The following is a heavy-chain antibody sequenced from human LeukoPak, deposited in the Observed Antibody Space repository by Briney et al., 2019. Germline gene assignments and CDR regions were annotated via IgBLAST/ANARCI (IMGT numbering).Heavy chain of an antibody. CDR2: IYYSGST. CDR1: GGSISSGGYY. D-gene: IGHD3-10*01. J-gene: IGHJ4*02. CDR3: ARGVSYGSGRRAAKYYFDY. Sequence: PSQTLSLTCTVSGGSISSGGYYWSWIRQHPGKGLEWIGYIYYSGSTYYNPSLKSRVTISVDTSKNQFSLKLSSVTAADTAVYYCARGVSYGSGRRAAKYYFDYWGQGTLVTVSS. V-gene: IGHV4-31*03.